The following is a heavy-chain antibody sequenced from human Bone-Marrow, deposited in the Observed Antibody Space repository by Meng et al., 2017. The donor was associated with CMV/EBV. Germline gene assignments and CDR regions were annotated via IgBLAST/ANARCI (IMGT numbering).Heavy chain of an antibody. CDR3: AHADDTDYDSSRALDY. J-gene: IGHJ4*02. D-gene: IGHD3-22*01. Sequence: SGPTLVKPTQTLTLTCTFSGFSLSTSGVGVGWIRQPPGKALEWLALIYWNDDKRYSPSLKSRLTITKDTSKNQVVLTMTNMDPVDTATYYCAHADDTDYDSSRALDYWGQGKLVTSSS. V-gene: IGHV2-5*01. CDR1: GFSLSTSGVG. CDR2: IYWNDDK.